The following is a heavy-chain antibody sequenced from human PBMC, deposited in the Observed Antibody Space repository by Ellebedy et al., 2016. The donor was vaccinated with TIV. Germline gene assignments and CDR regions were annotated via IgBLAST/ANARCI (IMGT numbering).Heavy chain of an antibody. V-gene: IGHV3-7*01. Sequence: GGSLRLSCAPSGFNFRSYWMTWVRQAPGKGLEWVAKIRQEGDEIYYVESVKGRFTISRDNAKNSLFLQMNSLRVEDTAVYYCARRASYGDYAVQVNPWFDPWGQGTLVTVSS. D-gene: IGHD4-17*01. CDR3: ARRASYGDYAVQVNPWFDP. CDR1: GFNFRSYW. J-gene: IGHJ5*02. CDR2: IRQEGDEI.